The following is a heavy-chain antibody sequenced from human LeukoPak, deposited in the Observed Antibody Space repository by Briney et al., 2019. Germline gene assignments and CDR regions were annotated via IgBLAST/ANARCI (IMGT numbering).Heavy chain of an antibody. J-gene: IGHJ3*01. CDR1: GGSISRYY. Sequence: PSETLSLTCTVSGGSISRYYWSWIRQPAGKGLDWIGRIYTSGSTNYNPSLKSRVTMSVDTSKNQFSLKLSSVTAADTAVYYCASQYGSYAFDLWGQGTMVTVSS. CDR2: IYTSGST. D-gene: IGHD2-15*01. V-gene: IGHV4-4*07. CDR3: ASQYGSYAFDL.